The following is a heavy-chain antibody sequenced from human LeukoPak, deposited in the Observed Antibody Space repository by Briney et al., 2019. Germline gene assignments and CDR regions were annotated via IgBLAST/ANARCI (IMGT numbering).Heavy chain of an antibody. Sequence: SETLSLTCAVYGGSFSGYYWSWIRQPAGKGLEWIGRIYTSGSTNYNPSLKSRVTMSVDTSKNQFSLKLSSVTAADTAVYYCARVQDYYYYMDVWGKGTTVTVSS. CDR2: IYTSGST. J-gene: IGHJ6*03. CDR3: ARVQDYYYYMDV. CDR1: GGSFSGYY. V-gene: IGHV4-59*10.